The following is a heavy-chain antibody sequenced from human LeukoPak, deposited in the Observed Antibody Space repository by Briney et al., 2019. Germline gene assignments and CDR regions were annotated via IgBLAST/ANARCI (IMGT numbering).Heavy chain of an antibody. V-gene: IGHV1-2*02. Sequence: ASVMVSCKASGYTFTGYYMHWVRQAPGQGLEWMGWINPNSGGTNYAQKFQGRVTMTRDTSISTAYMELSRLRSDDTAVYYCARDPTGSGWNDYWGQGTLVTVSS. D-gene: IGHD6-19*01. CDR1: GYTFTGYY. CDR3: ARDPTGSGWNDY. CDR2: INPNSGGT. J-gene: IGHJ4*02.